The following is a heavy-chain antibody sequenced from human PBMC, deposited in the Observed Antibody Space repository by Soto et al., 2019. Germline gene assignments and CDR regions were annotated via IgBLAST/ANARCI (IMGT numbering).Heavy chain of an antibody. D-gene: IGHD2-15*01. CDR1: GGSISSGDYY. Sequence: TLSLTCTVSGGSISSGDYYWSWIRQPPGKGLEWIGYIYYSGSTYYNPSLKSRVTISVDTSKNQFSLKLSSVTAAGTAVYYCARARGVVVVAATSGGWFDPWGQGTLVTVSS. V-gene: IGHV4-30-4*01. CDR2: IYYSGST. J-gene: IGHJ5*02. CDR3: ARARGVVVVAATSGGWFDP.